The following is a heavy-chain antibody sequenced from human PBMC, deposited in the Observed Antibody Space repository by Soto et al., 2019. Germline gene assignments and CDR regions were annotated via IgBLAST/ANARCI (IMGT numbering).Heavy chain of an antibody. Sequence: EVQVVESGGDLVKPGGSLRLFCASSGFTFSTYTMNWVRQAPGKGLEWVSSINGRGNYIYYAESVKGRFTISRDNAKNSLYLQMDRLRAEDTALYYCVREDGTVGTNSAFDYWGLGALVTVSS. D-gene: IGHD1-26*01. J-gene: IGHJ4*02. V-gene: IGHV3-21*01. CDR3: VREDGTVGTNSAFDY. CDR1: GFTFSTYT. CDR2: INGRGNYI.